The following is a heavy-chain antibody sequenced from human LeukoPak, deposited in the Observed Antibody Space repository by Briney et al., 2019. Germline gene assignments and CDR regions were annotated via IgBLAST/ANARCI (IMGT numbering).Heavy chain of an antibody. D-gene: IGHD3-16*02. CDR2: INHSGST. Sequence: SETLSLTCAVYGGSFSGYYWSWIRQPPGKGLEWIGEINHSGSTNYNPSFKSRVTISVDTSKNQFSLKLSSVTAADTAVYYCARQRYDYVWGSYRYTNFDYWGQGTLVTVSS. CDR3: ARQRYDYVWGSYRYTNFDY. J-gene: IGHJ4*02. CDR1: GGSFSGYY. V-gene: IGHV4-34*01.